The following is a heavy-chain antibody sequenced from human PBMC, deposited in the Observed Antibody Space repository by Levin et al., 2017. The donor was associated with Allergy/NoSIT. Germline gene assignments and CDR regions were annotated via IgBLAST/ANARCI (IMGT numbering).Heavy chain of an antibody. CDR3: ARCGVTTVTTGLDC. CDR1: GFTFSDYY. V-gene: IGHV3-11*01. Sequence: GGSLRLSCAASGFTFSDYYMSWIRQAPGKGLEWVSYISSSGSTIYYADSVKGRFTISRDNAKNSLFLQMISLRADDTAVYYCARCGVTTVTTGLDCWGQGTLVTVSS. D-gene: IGHD4-17*01. J-gene: IGHJ4*02. CDR2: ISSSGSTI.